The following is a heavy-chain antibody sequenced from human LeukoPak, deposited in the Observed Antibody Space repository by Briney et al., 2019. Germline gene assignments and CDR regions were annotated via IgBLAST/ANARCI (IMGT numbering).Heavy chain of an antibody. D-gene: IGHD6-19*01. Sequence: GGSLRLSCAASGFTFSNYSMNWVRQAPGKGLEWVSFIRSSSNYIYYADSVKGRFTISRDNAKNSVYLQMNSLRAEDTAVYYCAKVSGYSSGWVCDYWGQGTLVTVSS. CDR2: IRSSSNYI. CDR3: AKVSGYSSGWVCDY. V-gene: IGHV3-21*06. J-gene: IGHJ4*02. CDR1: GFTFSNYS.